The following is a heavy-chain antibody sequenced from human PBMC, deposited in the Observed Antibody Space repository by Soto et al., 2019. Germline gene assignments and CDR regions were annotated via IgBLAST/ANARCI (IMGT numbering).Heavy chain of an antibody. J-gene: IGHJ4*02. V-gene: IGHV3-64*02. D-gene: IGHD6-13*01. CDR1: GFTFSTYA. CDR2: ISSNGDST. Sequence: PWGSLRLSCAASGFTFSTYAMHWVRQAPGKGLEYVSAISSNGDSTYYADSVKGRFTISRDNSKNTLYLQMGSLRAEDMAVYYCARGASSWYAHFFDYWGQGALVTVSS. CDR3: ARGASSWYAHFFDY.